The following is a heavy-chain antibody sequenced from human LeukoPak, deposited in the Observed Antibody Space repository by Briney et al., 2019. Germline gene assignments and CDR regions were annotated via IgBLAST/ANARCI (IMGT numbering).Heavy chain of an antibody. D-gene: IGHD5-18*01. V-gene: IGHV1-18*01. CDR2: INTYNGNT. Sequence: GASVKVFCKASGYTFTDYGISWVRQAPGQGLEWMGWINTYNGNTNYAQKLQDRVTMTTDTSTSTAYMELGSLRVDDTAVYYCARSLYGYSYGYYYYYGMDVWGQGTTVTVSS. J-gene: IGHJ6*02. CDR3: ARSLYGYSYGYYYYYGMDV. CDR1: GYTFTDYG.